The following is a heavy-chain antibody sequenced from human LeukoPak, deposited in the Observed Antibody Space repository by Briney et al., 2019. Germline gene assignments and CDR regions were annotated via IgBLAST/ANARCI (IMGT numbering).Heavy chain of an antibody. CDR3: AKDDRFNYYDSSGYSPFDY. Sequence: GGSLRLSCAASGFTFSSYAMSWVRQAPGKGPEWVSAISGSGGSTYYADSVKGRFTISRDNSKNTLYLQMNSLRAEDTAVYYCAKDDRFNYYDSSGYSPFDYWGQGTLVTVSS. V-gene: IGHV3-23*01. J-gene: IGHJ4*02. CDR1: GFTFSSYA. D-gene: IGHD3-22*01. CDR2: ISGSGGST.